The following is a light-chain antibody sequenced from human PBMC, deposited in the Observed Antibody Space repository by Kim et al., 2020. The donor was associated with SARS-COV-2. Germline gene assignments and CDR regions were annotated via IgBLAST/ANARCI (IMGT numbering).Light chain of an antibody. CDR1: KLGDKY. V-gene: IGLV3-1*01. CDR3: QAWDSSTVV. J-gene: IGLJ2*01. Sequence: SASQGQTASITCSGDKLGDKYACWYQQKPGQSPVLVIYQDSKRPSGIPERFSGYNSGNTATLTISGTQAMDEADYYCQAWDSSTVVFGGGTQLTVL. CDR2: QDS.